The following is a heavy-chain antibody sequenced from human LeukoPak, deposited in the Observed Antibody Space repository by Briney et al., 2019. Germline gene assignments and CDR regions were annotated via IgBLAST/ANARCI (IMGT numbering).Heavy chain of an antibody. V-gene: IGHV4-39*07. CDR3: ASTIAQLDHLGSFDP. CDR1: GGSISSSSYY. Sequence: SETLSLTCTVSGGSISSSSYYWGWIRQPPGKGLEWIGSIYYSGSTYYNPSLKSRVTISVDTSKNQFSLKLSSVTAADTAVYYRASTIAQLDHLGSFDPWGQGTLVTVSS. D-gene: IGHD6-13*01. J-gene: IGHJ5*02. CDR2: IYYSGST.